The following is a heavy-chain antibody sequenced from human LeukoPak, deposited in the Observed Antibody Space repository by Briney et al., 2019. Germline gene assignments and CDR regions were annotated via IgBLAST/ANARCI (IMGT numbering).Heavy chain of an antibody. CDR2: IIPIFGTA. J-gene: IGHJ6*03. Sequence: GASVKVSCKASGGTFSSYAISWVRQAPGQGLEWMGGIIPIFGTANYAQKFQGRVTITTDESTSTAYMELSSLRSEDTAVYYCARGSSSSPSIYYYMDVWGKGTTVTVSS. D-gene: IGHD6-6*01. V-gene: IGHV1-69*05. CDR1: GGTFSSYA. CDR3: ARGSSSSPSIYYYMDV.